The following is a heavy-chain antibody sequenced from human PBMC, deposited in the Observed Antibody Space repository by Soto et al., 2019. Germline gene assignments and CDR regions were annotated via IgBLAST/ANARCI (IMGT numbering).Heavy chain of an antibody. CDR2: IYSSGST. CDR3: ARGYGYTQHVFDY. CDR1: GFTVSNNY. V-gene: IGHV3-53*01. J-gene: IGHJ4*02. Sequence: PGGSLRLSCAASGFTVSNNYMTWVRQAPGKGLEWVSFIYSSGSTYYADSVKGRFTISRDNFKNTLYLQMNSLRAEDTAVYYCARGYGYTQHVFDYWGLGTLVTVSS. D-gene: IGHD5-18*01.